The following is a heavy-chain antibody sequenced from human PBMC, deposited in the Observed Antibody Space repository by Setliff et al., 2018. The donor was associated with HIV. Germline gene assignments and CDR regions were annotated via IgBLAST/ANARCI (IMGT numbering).Heavy chain of an antibody. V-gene: IGHV4-4*09. CDR2: IYTSGST. Sequence: SETLSLTCFVSGVSISGHYWAWIRQPPGKGLEWIGYIYTSGSTNYNPSLKSRVTISLDTSKNQFSLKLSSVTAADTAVYYCARFPLLHKNAFDIWGQGTMVTVSS. J-gene: IGHJ3*02. D-gene: IGHD2-15*01. CDR1: GVSISGHY. CDR3: ARFPLLHKNAFDI.